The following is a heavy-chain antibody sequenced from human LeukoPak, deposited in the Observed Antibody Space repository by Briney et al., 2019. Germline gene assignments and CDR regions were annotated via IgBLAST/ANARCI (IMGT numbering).Heavy chain of an antibody. CDR2: INWNGGST. Sequence: TGGSLRLSCAASGFTFDDYGMSWVRQAPGKGLEWVSGINWNGGSTGYADFVKGRFTISRDNAKNSLYLQMNSLRAEDTALYYCARDRSMVRGVIGPFDYWGQGTLVTVSS. V-gene: IGHV3-20*04. D-gene: IGHD3-10*01. CDR1: GFTFDDYG. J-gene: IGHJ4*02. CDR3: ARDRSMVRGVIGPFDY.